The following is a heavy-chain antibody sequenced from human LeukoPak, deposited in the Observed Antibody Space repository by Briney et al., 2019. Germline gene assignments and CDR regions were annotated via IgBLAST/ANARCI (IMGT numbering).Heavy chain of an antibody. CDR1: GGSLSSYY. CDR3: ARTALYYYDSSGYLSVPNAFDI. CDR2: IYYSGST. Sequence: PQTLSLTCTVSGGSLSSYYCSWIRQPPGKGLEWIGYIYYSGSTNYNPSLKSRVTISLDTSKNQFSLKLSSVTAADTAAYYCARTALYYYDSSGYLSVPNAFDIWGQGTMVTVSS. D-gene: IGHD3-22*01. J-gene: IGHJ3*02. V-gene: IGHV4-59*01.